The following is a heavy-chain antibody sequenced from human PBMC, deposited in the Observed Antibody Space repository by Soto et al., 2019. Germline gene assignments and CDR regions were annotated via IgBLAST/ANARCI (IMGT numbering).Heavy chain of an antibody. V-gene: IGHV1-46*01. CDR3: ARDSPQTENTGGHNYYYCRDV. D-gene: IGHD3-10*01. CDR2: INPSGGST. Sequence: ASVKVSCKASGYTFTSYYMHWVRQAPGQGLEWMGIINPSGGSTSYAQKFQGRVTMTRDTSTSTVYMELSSLRSEDTAVYYCARDSPQTENTGGHNYYYCRDVWGQGTPVTVSS. J-gene: IGHJ6*02. CDR1: GYTFTSYY.